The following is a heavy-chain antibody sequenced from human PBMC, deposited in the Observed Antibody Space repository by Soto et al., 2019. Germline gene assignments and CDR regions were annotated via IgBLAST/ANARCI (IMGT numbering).Heavy chain of an antibody. Sequence: QVQLQESGPGLVKPSETLSLTCTGSGGSISSSSWSWIRKPPGKGLEWIGYIYYSGSANYNPSIKCRASISLDTSKRHFSLKLGSGTAADTAGYYCAWCGGVAAGNLEALDFWGQGILVIVSS. D-gene: IGHD6-19*01. CDR1: GGSISSSS. CDR2: IYYSGSA. J-gene: IGHJ4*02. CDR3: AWCGGVAAGNLEALDF. V-gene: IGHV4-59*01.